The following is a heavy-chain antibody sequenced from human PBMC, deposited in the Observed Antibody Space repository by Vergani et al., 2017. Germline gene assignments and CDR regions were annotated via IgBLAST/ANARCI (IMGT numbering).Heavy chain of an antibody. Sequence: EVQLLESGGGLVQPGGSLRLSCVASGFTFSTYAMSWVRQAPGKGLEWVSGISWNSNSIGYADSVKGRFTISRDNAKNSLYLQMNSLRAEDTALYYCAKDLGTSSGGGWFDPWGQGTLVTVSS. J-gene: IGHJ5*02. CDR2: ISWNSNSI. CDR1: GFTFSTYA. CDR3: AKDLGTSSGGGWFDP. V-gene: IGHV3-9*01. D-gene: IGHD6-6*01.